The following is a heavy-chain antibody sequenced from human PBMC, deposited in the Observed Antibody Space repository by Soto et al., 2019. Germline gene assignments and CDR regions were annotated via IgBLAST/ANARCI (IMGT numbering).Heavy chain of an antibody. Sequence: ASVKVSCKTSGYTFTSYDINWVRQATGQGLEWMGRMNPNSGNTGYAQKFQGRVTMTRNTSTSTVYMELSSLKSEDTAVYYCARDRPPTSIAARPFDYWGQGTLVTVSS. V-gene: IGHV1-8*01. D-gene: IGHD6-6*01. CDR1: GYTFTSYD. CDR2: MNPNSGNT. CDR3: ARDRPPTSIAARPFDY. J-gene: IGHJ4*02.